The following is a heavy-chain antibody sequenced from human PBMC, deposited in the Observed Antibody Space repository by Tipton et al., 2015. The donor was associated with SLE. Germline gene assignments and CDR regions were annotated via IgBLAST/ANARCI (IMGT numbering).Heavy chain of an antibody. V-gene: IGHV3-7*01. Sequence: GSLRLSCAASGFTFSWYWMSWVRQAPGKGLEWVANIKKDGSETYYADSVKGRFTISRDNAENSLYLQMNSLRAEDTAVYYCASQMTIRDAFDIWGQGTMVTVSS. J-gene: IGHJ3*02. D-gene: IGHD5-24*01. CDR1: GFTFSWYW. CDR3: ASQMTIRDAFDI. CDR2: IKKDGSET.